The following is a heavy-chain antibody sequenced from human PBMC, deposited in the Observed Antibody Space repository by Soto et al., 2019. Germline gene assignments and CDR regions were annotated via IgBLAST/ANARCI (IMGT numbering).Heavy chain of an antibody. V-gene: IGHV3-33*01. CDR2: TWHDGSKK. Sequence: PXGSLILSCAAAGFTFSSYGMHWVRQAPGRGLEWVAVTWHDGSKKYYADSVKGRFTISRDNSKNTLYLQMNSLGAEDTAVYYCARDHNTYYYDSSGYYFDYSGQGTLVTVSS. D-gene: IGHD3-22*01. CDR3: ARDHNTYYYDSSGYYFDY. J-gene: IGHJ4*02. CDR1: GFTFSSYG.